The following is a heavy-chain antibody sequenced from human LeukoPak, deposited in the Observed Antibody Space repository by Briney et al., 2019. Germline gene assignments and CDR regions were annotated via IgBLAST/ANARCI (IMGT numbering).Heavy chain of an antibody. J-gene: IGHJ2*01. CDR1: GGSISSYY. CDR3: ARVSSSWYQDWYFDL. Sequence: SETLSLTCTVSGGSISSYYWSWIRQPPGKGLEWIGYIYYSGSTNYNPSLKSRVTISVDTSKNQFSLKLSSVTAADTGVYYCARVSSSWYQDWYFDLWGRGTLVTVSS. CDR2: IYYSGST. D-gene: IGHD6-13*01. V-gene: IGHV4-59*12.